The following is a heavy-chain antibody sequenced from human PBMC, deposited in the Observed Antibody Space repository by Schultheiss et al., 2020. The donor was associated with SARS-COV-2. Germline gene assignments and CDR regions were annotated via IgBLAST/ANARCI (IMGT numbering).Heavy chain of an antibody. CDR2: IYTSGST. D-gene: IGHD6-19*01. CDR1: GGSISSYY. Sequence: SETLSLTCTVSGGSISSYYWSWIRQPPGKGLEWIGYIYTSGSTNYNPSLKSRVTMTVDTSKNQFSLKLSSVTAADTAVYYCAREGIGQWLGVSLFDYWGQGTLVTVSS. CDR3: AREGIGQWLGVSLFDY. J-gene: IGHJ4*02. V-gene: IGHV4-4*08.